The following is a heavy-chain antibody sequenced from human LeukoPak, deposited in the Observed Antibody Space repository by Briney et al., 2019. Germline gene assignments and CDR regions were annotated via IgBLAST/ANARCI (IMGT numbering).Heavy chain of an antibody. CDR1: GFTFSSYA. Sequence: GGSLRLSCAASGFTFSSYAMHWVRQAPGKGLEWVSSISSSSTYIYYADSVKGRFTVSRDNAKNSLYLQMSNLRAEDTAVYFCARGGGLDVWGQGATVTVSS. J-gene: IGHJ6*02. CDR2: ISSSSTYI. D-gene: IGHD3-16*01. V-gene: IGHV3-21*04. CDR3: ARGGGLDV.